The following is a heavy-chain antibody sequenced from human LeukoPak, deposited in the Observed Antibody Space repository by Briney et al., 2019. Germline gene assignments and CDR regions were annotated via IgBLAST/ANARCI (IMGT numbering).Heavy chain of an antibody. Sequence: GGSLRLSCAASGFTFGAYPMSWVRQPPGKGLQWLGFITSDGYAAHAASVRGRFSISRDDSNSIAYLQMHSLPVDDTAVYYCLRALAPTVGLWYFDYSGQGTLVTVSS. D-gene: IGHD3-10*01. J-gene: IGHJ4*02. CDR2: ITSDGYA. CDR1: GFTFGAYP. CDR3: LRALAPTVGLWYFDY. V-gene: IGHV3-49*04.